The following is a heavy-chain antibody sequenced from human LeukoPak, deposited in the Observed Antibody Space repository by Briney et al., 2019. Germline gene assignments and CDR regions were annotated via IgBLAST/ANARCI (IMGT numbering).Heavy chain of an antibody. CDR1: GFTFSNNA. Sequence: GGSLTLSCAPSGFTFSNNAMSWVRPAPGKGLEWVSSISSSSSYIYYADSVKGRFTISRDNAKNSLYLQMNSLRAEDTAVYYCARDRPPSIAAAGPNYYMDVWGKGTTVTVSS. J-gene: IGHJ6*03. D-gene: IGHD6-13*01. CDR2: ISSSSSYI. V-gene: IGHV3-21*01. CDR3: ARDRPPSIAAAGPNYYMDV.